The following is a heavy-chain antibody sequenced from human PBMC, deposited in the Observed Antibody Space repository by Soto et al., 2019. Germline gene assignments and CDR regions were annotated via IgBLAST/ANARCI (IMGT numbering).Heavy chain of an antibody. V-gene: IGHV1-8*01. CDR1: GYTVTSYE. Sequence: ASVEVSCKASGYTVTSYEINSVRQATGQGLEWMGWMNPNSGNTGYAQKFQDRVTITRNTSTSTAYMELSSLRSEDTAVYYCAADRIRHYYDSSGYYPDAFDIWGQGTMVTVSS. CDR3: AADRIRHYYDSSGYYPDAFDI. J-gene: IGHJ3*02. D-gene: IGHD3-22*01. CDR2: MNPNSGNT.